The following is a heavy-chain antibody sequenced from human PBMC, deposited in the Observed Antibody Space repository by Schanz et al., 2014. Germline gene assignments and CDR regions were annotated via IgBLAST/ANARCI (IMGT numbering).Heavy chain of an antibody. CDR3: VKDGFLWFGQVESLDY. J-gene: IGHJ4*02. V-gene: IGHV3-23*01. D-gene: IGHD3-10*01. CDR2: ISGSGAST. CDR1: GSTFSSYA. Sequence: EVQLLESGGGLVQPGGSLRLSCAASGSTFSSYAMSCVRQAPGKGLEWVSGISGSGASTYYADSVKGRFTISRDNSNKTVDLQMNSLRAEDTALYYCVKDGFLWFGQVESLDYWGQGALVTVSS.